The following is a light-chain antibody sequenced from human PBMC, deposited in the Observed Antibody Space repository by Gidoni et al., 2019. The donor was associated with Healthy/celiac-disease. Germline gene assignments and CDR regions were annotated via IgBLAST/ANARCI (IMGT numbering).Light chain of an antibody. CDR1: QGISSY. CDR3: QQYYSTPPLT. J-gene: IGKJ4*01. V-gene: IGKV1D-43*01. Sequence: AIRMTQSPFSLSASVGDRVTITCWASQGISSYLAWYQQNPAKAPKLFIHYVSSLQSGVPSRFSGSGSGTDYTLTISSLQPEDFATYYCQQYYSTPPLTFGGXTKVEIK. CDR2: YVS.